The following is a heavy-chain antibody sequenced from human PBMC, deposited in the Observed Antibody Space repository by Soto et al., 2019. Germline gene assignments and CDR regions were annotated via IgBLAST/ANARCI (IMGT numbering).Heavy chain of an antibody. CDR2: FYYSENT. J-gene: IGHJ4*02. CDR1: GGSISSKSYS. V-gene: IGHV4-39*01. D-gene: IGHD3-10*01. Sequence: PSETLSLTCSVSGGSISSKSYSWGWIRQPPGKGLEWIGTFYYSENTYYNPSLKSRVTISVDTSKNQFSLKLNSMTAADTAVYYCAIHNYGSGSTYFDYWGQGTLVTVSS. CDR3: AIHNYGSGSTYFDY.